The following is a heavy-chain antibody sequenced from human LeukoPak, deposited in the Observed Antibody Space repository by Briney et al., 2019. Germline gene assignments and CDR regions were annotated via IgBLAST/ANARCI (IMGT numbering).Heavy chain of an antibody. V-gene: IGHV1-18*01. CDR1: GYTFTSYG. CDR2: ISAYNGNT. J-gene: IGHJ5*02. CDR3: ASSASIVVAGNWFDP. D-gene: IGHD6-19*01. Sequence: ASVKVSCKASGYTFTSYGISWVRQAPGQGLEWMGWISAYNGNTNYAQKLQGRVTMTTDTSTSTAYMELRSLRSDDTAVYYCASSASIVVAGNWFDPWGQGTLVTVSS.